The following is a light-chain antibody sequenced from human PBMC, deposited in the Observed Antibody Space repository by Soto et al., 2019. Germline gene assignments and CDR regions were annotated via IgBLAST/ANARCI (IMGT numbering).Light chain of an antibody. V-gene: IGKV3-20*01. J-gene: IGKJ5*01. CDR1: QSVSSR. CDR2: GAS. Sequence: EIVLTQSPGTLSLSPWERATLSCRASQSVSSRLAWYQHKPGQAPRLLISGASSRATGIPDRFSGSGSATDFTLTISRLEPEDFALYYCQHYGRSPITFGQGTRLEI. CDR3: QHYGRSPIT.